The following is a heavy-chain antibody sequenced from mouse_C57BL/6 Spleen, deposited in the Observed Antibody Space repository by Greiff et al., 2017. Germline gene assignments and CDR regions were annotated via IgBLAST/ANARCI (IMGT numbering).Heavy chain of an antibody. Sequence: QVQLKESGPELVKPGASVKISCKASGYAFSSSWMNWVKQRPGKGLEWIGRIYPGDGDTNYNGKFKGKATLTADKSSSTAYMQLSSLTSEDSAVYFCARWLPYYFDYWGQGTTLTVSS. CDR3: ARWLPYYFDY. CDR2: IYPGDGDT. V-gene: IGHV1-82*01. CDR1: GYAFSSSW. J-gene: IGHJ2*01. D-gene: IGHD2-2*01.